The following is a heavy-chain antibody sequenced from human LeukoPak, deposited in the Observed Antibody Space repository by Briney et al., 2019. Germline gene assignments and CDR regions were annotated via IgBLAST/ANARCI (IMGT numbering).Heavy chain of an antibody. D-gene: IGHD3-10*01. CDR1: GGTFSSYA. V-gene: IGHV1-69*06. CDR3: ASMGGSGSYIPDYYFDY. CDR2: IIPIFGTA. Sequence: SVKVSCKASGGTFSSYAISWVRQAPGQGLEWMGGIIPIFGTANYAQKFQGRVTITADKSTSTAYMELSSLRSEDTAVYYCASMGGSGSYIPDYYFDYWGQGTMVTVSS. J-gene: IGHJ4*03.